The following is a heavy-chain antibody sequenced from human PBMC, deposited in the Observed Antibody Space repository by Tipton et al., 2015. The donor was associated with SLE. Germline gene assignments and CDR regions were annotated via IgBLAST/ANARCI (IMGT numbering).Heavy chain of an antibody. V-gene: IGHV4-39*07. Sequence: TLSLTCTVSGGSISSSSYYWGWIRQPPGKGLEWIGSIYYSGSTYYNPSLKSRVTISVDTSKNQFSLKLSSVTAADTAVYYCARGDLYGGPPPFDIWGQGTMVTVFS. CDR2: IYYSGST. CDR3: ARGDLYGGPPPFDI. J-gene: IGHJ3*02. CDR1: GGSISSSSYY. D-gene: IGHD4-23*01.